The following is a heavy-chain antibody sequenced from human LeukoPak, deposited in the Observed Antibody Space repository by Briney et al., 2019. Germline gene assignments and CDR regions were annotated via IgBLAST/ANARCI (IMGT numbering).Heavy chain of an antibody. Sequence: GGSLRLSCAASGFTFGTSWMSWFRRAPGTGLQWVAHTSPNGRDTYYVDSVKGRFTISRDNAKNSLYLQMNSLRAEDTAVYYCAKDSGGSYYWHGAEYFQHWGQGTLVTVSS. CDR3: AKDSGGSYYWHGAEYFQH. V-gene: IGHV3-7*01. J-gene: IGHJ1*01. D-gene: IGHD1-26*01. CDR1: GFTFGTSW. CDR2: TSPNGRDT.